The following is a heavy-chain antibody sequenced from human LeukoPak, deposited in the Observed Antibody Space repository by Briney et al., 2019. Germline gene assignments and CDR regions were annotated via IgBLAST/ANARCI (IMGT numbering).Heavy chain of an antibody. J-gene: IGHJ2*01. CDR2: ISYSGST. CDR3: ARAVGVGRGTYFDL. Sequence: SETLSLTCTVSGGSIRSDYWSWIRQPPGKGLEWIGYISYSGSTNYNPSLKSRVTISVDTSKNQFSLKLSSVAAADTAVYSCARAVGVGRGTYFDLWGRGTLVTVSS. V-gene: IGHV4-59*08. D-gene: IGHD1-1*01. CDR1: GGSIRSDY.